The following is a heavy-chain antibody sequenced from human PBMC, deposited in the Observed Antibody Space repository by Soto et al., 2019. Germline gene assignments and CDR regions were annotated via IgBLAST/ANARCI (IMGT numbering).Heavy chain of an antibody. J-gene: IGHJ6*02. Sequence: QVHLVESGGGVVQPGRSLRLSCAASGFSFNDHAIHWVRQAPGRGLEWVALISYDGSNKYFADSVKGRFTISRDNSKNTLSLPLNSLRSEDTAVYYCARQCIGARKSPYRNLDVWGQWTQVTVS. CDR3: ARQCIGARKSPYRNLDV. D-gene: IGHD4-4*01. CDR2: ISYDGSNK. V-gene: IGHV3-30-3*01. CDR1: GFSFNDHA.